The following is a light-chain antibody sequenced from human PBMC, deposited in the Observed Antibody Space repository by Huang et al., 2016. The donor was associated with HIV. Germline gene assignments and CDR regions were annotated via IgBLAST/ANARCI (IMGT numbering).Light chain of an antibody. V-gene: IGKV3-11*01. J-gene: IGKJ2*01. Sequence: EIVLTQSPATLSLSPGDRATLSCRASQSVSSYFAWYQQKPGQAPRLLIYAKSNRATGVPARFSVSGSGTDFTLTISSLEPEDFANYYCQQRISWPPSYTFGQGTKVEI. CDR2: AKS. CDR3: QQRISWPPSYT. CDR1: QSVSSY.